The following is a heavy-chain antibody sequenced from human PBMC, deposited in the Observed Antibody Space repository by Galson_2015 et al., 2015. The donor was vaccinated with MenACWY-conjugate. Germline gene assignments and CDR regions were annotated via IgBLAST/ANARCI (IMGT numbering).Heavy chain of an antibody. CDR3: ARDCSGGGCSYFFDY. Sequence: SLRLSCAASGFSVSSYYMSWVRQAPGKEPEWISVIRSAGSTVYADPVQGRFTISRDTSKNAVFLQMSNLRAEDTAVYYCARDCSGGGCSYFFDYWGQGTLVTVSS. V-gene: IGHV3-53*01. CDR2: IRSAGST. D-gene: IGHD2-15*01. J-gene: IGHJ4*02. CDR1: GFSVSSYY.